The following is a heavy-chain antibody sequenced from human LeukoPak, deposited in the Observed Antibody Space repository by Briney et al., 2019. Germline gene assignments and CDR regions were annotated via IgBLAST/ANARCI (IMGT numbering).Heavy chain of an antibody. D-gene: IGHD1-1*01. CDR2: IRYDGSNK. CDR3: SKDILEPYYFDY. Sequence: PGGSLRLSCAASGFTFSSYGMHWVRQAPGKGLEWVAFIRYDGSNKYYADSVKGRFTISRDNSKNTLYLQMNSLRAEDTAVYYCSKDILEPYYFDYWGQGTLVTVSS. J-gene: IGHJ4*02. V-gene: IGHV3-30*02. CDR1: GFTFSSYG.